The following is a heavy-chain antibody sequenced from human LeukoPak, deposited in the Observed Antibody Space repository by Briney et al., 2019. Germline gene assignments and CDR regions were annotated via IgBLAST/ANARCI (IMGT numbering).Heavy chain of an antibody. V-gene: IGHV1-58*02. CDR2: IVVGSGNT. J-gene: IGHJ4*02. Sequence: SVKVSCKASGFTFTSSAMQWVRQARGQRLEWIGWIVVGSGNTNYAQKFQERVTITRDMSTSTAYMELSSLRSEDTAVYYCARDRSRRFIQLWLLGEYYFDHWGQGTLVTVSS. D-gene: IGHD5-18*01. CDR1: GFTFTSSA. CDR3: ARDRSRRFIQLWLLGEYYFDH.